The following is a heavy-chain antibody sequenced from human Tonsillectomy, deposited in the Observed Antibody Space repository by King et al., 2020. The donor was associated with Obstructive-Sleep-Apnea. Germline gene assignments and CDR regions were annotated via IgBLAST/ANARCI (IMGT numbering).Heavy chain of an antibody. CDR2: IYWDGDK. J-gene: IGHJ6*03. CDR1: GFSLNTSGVG. Sequence: TLKESGPTLVKPTQTLTLTCTFSGFSLNTSGVGVGWIRQPPGKALEWLALIYWDGDKRYRPSLKSRLSITRDTSKNQVVLTMTNMDPVDTATYYCAHRHPYYYYMDVWGKATTVTVSS. CDR3: AHRHPYYYYMDV. V-gene: IGHV2-5*02.